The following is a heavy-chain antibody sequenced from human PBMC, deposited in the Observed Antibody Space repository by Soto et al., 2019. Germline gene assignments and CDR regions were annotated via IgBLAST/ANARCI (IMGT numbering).Heavy chain of an antibody. D-gene: IGHD4-17*01. CDR3: ASVGGCVTRKAYGMDV. Sequence: GGSLRLSCAASGFTVSSNYMSWVRQAPGKGLEWVSVIYSGGSTYYADSVKGRFTISRDNSKNTLYLQMNGLRAEDTAVYYCASVGGCVTRKAYGMDVWGQGTTVNVSS. J-gene: IGHJ6*02. CDR2: IYSGGST. V-gene: IGHV3-53*01. CDR1: GFTVSSNY.